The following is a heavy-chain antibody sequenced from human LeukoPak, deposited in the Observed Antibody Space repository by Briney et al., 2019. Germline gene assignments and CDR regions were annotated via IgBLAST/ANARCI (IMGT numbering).Heavy chain of an antibody. V-gene: IGHV4-59*12. CDR3: AREGLGKTFDY. Sequence: PSETLSLTCTVSGGSISSYYWSWIRQPPGKGLEWIGYIYYSGSTYYNPSLKSRVTISVDTSKNQFSLKLSSVTAADTAVYYCAREGLGKTFDYWGQGTLVTVSS. J-gene: IGHJ4*02. CDR1: GGSISSYY. D-gene: IGHD3-16*01. CDR2: IYYSGST.